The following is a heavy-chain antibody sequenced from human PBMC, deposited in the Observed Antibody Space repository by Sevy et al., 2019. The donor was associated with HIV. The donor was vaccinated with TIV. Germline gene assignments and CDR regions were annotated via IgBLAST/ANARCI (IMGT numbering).Heavy chain of an antibody. V-gene: IGHV3-23*01. CDR2: ISGSGDST. J-gene: IGHJ6*03. Sequence: GGSLRLSCAASGFTFSSYAMSWVRQAPGKGLEWVSAISGSGDSTYYADSVKGRFTISRDNSKNTLYLQMNSLRAEDTAVYYCAKDAFYGDYVNYYYYYMDVWGKGTTVTVSS. CDR1: GFTFSSYA. CDR3: AKDAFYGDYVNYYYYYMDV. D-gene: IGHD4-17*01.